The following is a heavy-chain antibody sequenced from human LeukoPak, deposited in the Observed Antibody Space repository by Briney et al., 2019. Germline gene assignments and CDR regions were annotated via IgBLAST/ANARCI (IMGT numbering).Heavy chain of an antibody. V-gene: IGHV4-38-2*02. CDR2: IYHSGNT. CDR3: ARKGYAFDI. Sequence: SETLSLTCTVSGYSISSGYYWGWIRQPPGKGLEWIGSIYHSGNTYYNPSLKSRVTISVDTSKNQFSLKLSSVTAADTAVYYCARKGYAFDIWGQGTMVTVSS. J-gene: IGHJ3*02. CDR1: GYSISSGYY.